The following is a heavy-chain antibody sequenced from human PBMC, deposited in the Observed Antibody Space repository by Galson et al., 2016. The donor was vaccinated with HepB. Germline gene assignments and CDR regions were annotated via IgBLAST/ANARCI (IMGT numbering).Heavy chain of an antibody. CDR3: VRAAYKNGYRYFDQ. V-gene: IGHV3-21*01. CDR1: GFTFNDHS. D-gene: IGHD5-24*01. Sequence: LRLSCAASGFTFNDHSLNWVRQAPGKGLEWVSSISTRSTFIYYTDSVRGRFTISRDDAKNSLFLQMNSLRAEDTAVYYCVRAAYKNGYRYFDQWGQGTLVTVSS. J-gene: IGHJ4*02. CDR2: ISTRSTFI.